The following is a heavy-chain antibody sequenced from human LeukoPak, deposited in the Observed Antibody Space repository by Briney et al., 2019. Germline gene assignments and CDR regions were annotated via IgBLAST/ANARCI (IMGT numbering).Heavy chain of an antibody. J-gene: IGHJ2*01. Sequence: PGGSLRRSCAASGFTFRDYYMSWIRQAPGKGLEWISYISSSAGTIHYVDSVKGRFTISRDNAKNSLYLQMDSLRVEDTAVYYCATSVTRRRLDWFIDLWGRGTLVSVSS. D-gene: IGHD4-17*01. CDR2: ISSSAGTI. V-gene: IGHV3-11*04. CDR3: ATSVTRRRLDWFIDL. CDR1: GFTFRDYY.